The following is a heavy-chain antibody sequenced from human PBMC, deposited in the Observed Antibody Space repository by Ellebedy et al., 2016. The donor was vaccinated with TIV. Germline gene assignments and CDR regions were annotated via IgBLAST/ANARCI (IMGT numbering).Heavy chain of an antibody. Sequence: ASVKVSCXASGYTFTSYGISRVRQAPGQGLEWMGWINPNSGGTNYAQKFQGRVTMTRDTSISTAYMELSRLRSDDTAVYYCARDDSSGWYYYYYGMDVWGQGTTVTVSS. J-gene: IGHJ6*02. V-gene: IGHV1-2*02. CDR1: GYTFTSYG. D-gene: IGHD6-19*01. CDR2: INPNSGGT. CDR3: ARDDSSGWYYYYYGMDV.